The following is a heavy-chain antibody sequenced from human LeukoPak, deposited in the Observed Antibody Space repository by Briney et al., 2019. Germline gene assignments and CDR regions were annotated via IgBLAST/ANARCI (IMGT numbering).Heavy chain of an antibody. V-gene: IGHV3-66*01. D-gene: IGHD6-6*01. Sequence: GGSLRLSCAASGVTVTSNYMSWVRQAPGKGLEWVSVIYSGDSTYYTDSVKGRFTISRDNSKNTLYLQMNSLRADDTAVYFCAIRGSSYFDYWGQGTLVTVSS. J-gene: IGHJ4*02. CDR1: GVTVTSNY. CDR3: AIRGSSYFDY. CDR2: IYSGDST.